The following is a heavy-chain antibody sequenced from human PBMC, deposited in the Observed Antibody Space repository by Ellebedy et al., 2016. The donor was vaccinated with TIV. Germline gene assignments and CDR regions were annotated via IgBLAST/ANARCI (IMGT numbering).Heavy chain of an antibody. J-gene: IGHJ4*02. Sequence: GSLRLSXTVSGGSISTYHWSWIRQPPGRGLEWIGYISYSESPNYNPSLKSRVTISVDTSKNQFSLKLSSVTAADTAVYYCARVLDWNYVYWGQGTLVTVSS. CDR1: GGSISTYH. D-gene: IGHD1-7*01. CDR2: ISYSESP. CDR3: ARVLDWNYVY. V-gene: IGHV4-59*01.